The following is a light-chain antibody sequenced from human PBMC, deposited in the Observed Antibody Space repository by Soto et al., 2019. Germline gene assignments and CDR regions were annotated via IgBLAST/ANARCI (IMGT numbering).Light chain of an antibody. V-gene: IGKV3-20*01. CDR3: QQYGSSPKT. J-gene: IGKJ1*01. Sequence: EIVLTQSPGTVSLSPGEGATLSCRASQSVSSNVSWYQQKPGQAPRLLIYDASSRATGVPDRFSGSGSGTDFTLTISRLEPEDFAVYYCQQYGSSPKTFGQGTKV. CDR2: DAS. CDR1: QSVSSN.